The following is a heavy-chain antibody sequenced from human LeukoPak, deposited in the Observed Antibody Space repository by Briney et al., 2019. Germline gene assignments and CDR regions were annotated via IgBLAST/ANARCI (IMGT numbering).Heavy chain of an antibody. CDR3: ARGIVATIWDYYYYYYMDV. CDR1: GYTFTSYY. J-gene: IGHJ6*03. Sequence: GASVKVSCKASGYTFTSYYMHWVRQAPGQGLEWMGIINPSGGSTSYAQKFQGRVTMTRDMSTSTVYMELSSLRSEDTAVYYCARGIVATIWDYYYYYYMDVWGKGTTVTVSS. D-gene: IGHD5-12*01. CDR2: INPSGGST. V-gene: IGHV1-46*01.